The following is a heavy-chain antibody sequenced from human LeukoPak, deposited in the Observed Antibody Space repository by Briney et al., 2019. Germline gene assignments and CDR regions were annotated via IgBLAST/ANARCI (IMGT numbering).Heavy chain of an antibody. CDR2: ISSSSSYI. D-gene: IGHD2-2*02. J-gene: IGHJ4*02. CDR3: ATLPRRDIVVVPAAIPDY. Sequence: PGGSLRLSCAASGFTFSSYSMNWVRQAPGKGLEWVSSISSSSSYIYHADSVKGRFTISRDNAKNSLYLQMNSLRAEDTAVYYCATLPRRDIVVVPAAIPDYWGQGTLVTVSS. V-gene: IGHV3-21*01. CDR1: GFTFSSYS.